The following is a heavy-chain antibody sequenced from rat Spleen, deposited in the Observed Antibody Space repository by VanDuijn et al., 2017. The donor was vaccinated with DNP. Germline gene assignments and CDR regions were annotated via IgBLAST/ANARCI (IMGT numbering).Heavy chain of an antibody. V-gene: IGHV3-1*01. Sequence: EVQLQESGPGLVKPSQSLSLTCSVMGFSITSHYWGWVRQFPGNKLEYIGHISYSGRTTYNPSLKRQISITRDTSKNQFFLQLKSVTTEDTATYYCARWGDYFDYWGQGTLVTVSS. J-gene: IGHJ3*01. CDR3: ARWGDYFDY. D-gene: IGHD1-7*01. CDR1: GFSITSHY. CDR2: ISYSGRT.